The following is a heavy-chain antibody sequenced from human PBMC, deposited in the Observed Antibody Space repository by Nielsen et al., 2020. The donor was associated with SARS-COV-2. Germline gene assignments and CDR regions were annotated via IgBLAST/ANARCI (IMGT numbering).Heavy chain of an antibody. Sequence: SETLSLTCAVSGGSISSSNWWSWVRQPPGKGLEWIGQIYHNGGTSYNPSLKSRVTMSVDKSENQFSLNLNSVTATDTAIYFCARIYSPSYYASSDWGQGTLVTVSS. CDR1: GGSISSSNW. V-gene: IGHV4-4*02. CDR3: ARIYSPSYYASSD. J-gene: IGHJ4*02. CDR2: IYHNGGT. D-gene: IGHD3-10*01.